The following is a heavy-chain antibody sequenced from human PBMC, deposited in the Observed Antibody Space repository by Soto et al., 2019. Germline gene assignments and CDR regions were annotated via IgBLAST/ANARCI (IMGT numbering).Heavy chain of an antibody. D-gene: IGHD3-3*01. Sequence: GGSLRLSCAASGLTFSTYGMNWVRQAPGKGLEWVSYISSSSSSKSYADSVKGRFTISRDNAKNSLYLQMNSLRDEDTAVYYCASLHYDFRSGYYSYFAYWGQRTLVTVSS. J-gene: IGHJ4*02. CDR3: ASLHYDFRSGYYSYFAY. CDR2: ISSSSSSK. CDR1: GLTFSTYG. V-gene: IGHV3-48*02.